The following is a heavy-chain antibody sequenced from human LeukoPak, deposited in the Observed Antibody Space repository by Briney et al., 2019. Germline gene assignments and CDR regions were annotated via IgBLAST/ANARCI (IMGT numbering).Heavy chain of an antibody. J-gene: IGHJ4*02. V-gene: IGHV4-30-2*01. CDR3: ASHYDILYYFDY. Sequence: PSQTLSLTCAVSGGSISSGGYSWSWIQQPPGKGLEWIGNIYHSGSTYYNPSLESRVTISVDRSKNQFSLKLSSVTAADTAVYYCASHYDILYYFDYWGQGTLVTVSS. CDR1: GGSISSGGYS. D-gene: IGHD3-9*01. CDR2: IYHSGST.